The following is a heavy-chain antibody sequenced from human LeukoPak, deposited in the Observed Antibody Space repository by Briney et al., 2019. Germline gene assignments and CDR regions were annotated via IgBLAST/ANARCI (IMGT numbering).Heavy chain of an antibody. V-gene: IGHV4-31*03. CDR1: GGSISSGGYY. CDR3: ARGGVVVPAAPWGGNWFDP. Sequence: SETLSLTCTVSGGSISSGGYYWSWIRQHPGKGLEWIGYIYYSGSTYYNPSLNSRVTISVDTSKNQFSLKLSSVTAADTAVYYCARGGVVVPAAPWGGNWFDPWGQGTLVTVSS. D-gene: IGHD2-2*01. J-gene: IGHJ5*02. CDR2: IYYSGST.